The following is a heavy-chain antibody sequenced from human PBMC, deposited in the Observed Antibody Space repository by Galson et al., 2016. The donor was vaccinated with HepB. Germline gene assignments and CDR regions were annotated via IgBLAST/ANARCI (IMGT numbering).Heavy chain of an antibody. V-gene: IGHV3-53*01. J-gene: IGHJ4*02. CDR2: IYSGGST. D-gene: IGHD3-16*01. CDR3: AGAPTLGY. Sequence: SLRLSCAASGFTVRSNYMSWVRQAPGKGLEWVSVIYSGGSTYYTDSVKGRFTISRDSSKNTLYLQMNSLRAEDTAVYYCAGAPTLGYWGQGTLVTVSS. CDR1: GFTVRSNY.